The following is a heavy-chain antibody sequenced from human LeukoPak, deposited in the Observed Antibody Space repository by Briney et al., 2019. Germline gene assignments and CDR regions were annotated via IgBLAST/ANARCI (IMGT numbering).Heavy chain of an antibody. J-gene: IGHJ4*02. CDR3: ARDMINGRWLQPIDY. V-gene: IGHV3-21*04. CDR2: ISNSGTYI. D-gene: IGHD5-24*01. CDR1: GFTFSIYS. Sequence: GGSLRLSCAASGFTFSIYSMNWVRQAPGKGLEWVSSISNSGTYIYYADSVKGRFTLSRDNAKNSLYLQMNSLRAEDTALYYCARDMINGRWLQPIDYWGQGTLVTVSS.